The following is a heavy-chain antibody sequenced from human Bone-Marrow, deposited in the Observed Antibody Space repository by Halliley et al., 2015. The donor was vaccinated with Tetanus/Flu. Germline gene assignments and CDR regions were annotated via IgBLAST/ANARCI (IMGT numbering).Heavy chain of an antibody. J-gene: IGHJ4*02. D-gene: IGHD3-16*01. Sequence: EWIGYIYGTGSPSSNPALRSRVTISEDTSKTPFSLKVRAVTAADTAVYYCARERGEILDYWGQGALVTVSA. V-gene: IGHV4-59*01. CDR3: ARERGEILDY. CDR2: IYGTGSP.